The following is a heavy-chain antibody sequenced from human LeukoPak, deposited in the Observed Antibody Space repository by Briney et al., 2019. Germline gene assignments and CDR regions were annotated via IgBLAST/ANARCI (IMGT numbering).Heavy chain of an antibody. J-gene: IGHJ3*01. Sequence: PGGSLRLACAASGFKFSVYTMNWVRQAPGSGLQWVSRITGTGSQLDDVEYADSVRGRFTISRDNGKDSLFLEMRGLRVEDTGIYFCARETGFADAFDFWGRGTLVTSLQ. CDR2: ITGTGSQLDDV. CDR3: ARETGFADAFDF. CDR1: GFKFSVYT. V-gene: IGHV3-21*03.